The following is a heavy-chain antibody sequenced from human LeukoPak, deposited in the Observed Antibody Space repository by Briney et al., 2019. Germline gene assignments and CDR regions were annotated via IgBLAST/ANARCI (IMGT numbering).Heavy chain of an antibody. Sequence: SETLSLTCTVSGGSISSYYWSWIRQPPGKGLVWIGYIYYSGSTNYNTSLKSRVTISVDTSKNQFSLKLSSVTAADTAVYYCARVGNIVVGDYYYMDVWGKGTTVTVSS. CDR2: IYYSGST. J-gene: IGHJ6*03. CDR1: GGSISSYY. CDR3: ARVGNIVVGDYYYMDV. D-gene: IGHD2-2*01. V-gene: IGHV4-59*12.